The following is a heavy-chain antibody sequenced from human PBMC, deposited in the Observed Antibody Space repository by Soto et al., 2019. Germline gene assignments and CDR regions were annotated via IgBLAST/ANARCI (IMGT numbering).Heavy chain of an antibody. CDR2: IIPVFGTT. Sequence: QEQLVQSGAEVKKPGSSVKVSCKDSGGLFSSFAISWVRQAPGQGLEWMGGIIPVFGTTNYAQKFQVRVTITAGESTITAYMELSSLRSDATAMYYCARGGGPYVWFNEFWGQGTQVTVSS. D-gene: IGHD3-16*01. V-gene: IGHV1-69*01. J-gene: IGHJ4*02. CDR1: GGLFSSFA. CDR3: ARGGGPYVWFNEF.